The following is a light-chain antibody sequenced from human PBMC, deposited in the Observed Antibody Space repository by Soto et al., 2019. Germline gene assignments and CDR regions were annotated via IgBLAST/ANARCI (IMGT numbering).Light chain of an antibody. CDR1: SSDVGSYNL. CDR3: CSYAGSSTWV. V-gene: IGLV2-23*02. J-gene: IGLJ3*02. CDR2: DVT. Sequence: QSVLTQPASVSGSPGQSITISCTGTSSDVGSYNLVSWYQQHPGKAPKLIIYDVTKRPSGVSNRFSGSKSGNTASLTISGLQAEDEAGYYCCSYAGSSTWVFGGGTKVTVL.